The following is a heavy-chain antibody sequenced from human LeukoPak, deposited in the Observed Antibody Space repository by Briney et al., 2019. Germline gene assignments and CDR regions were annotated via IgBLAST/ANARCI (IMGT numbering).Heavy chain of an antibody. J-gene: IGHJ4*02. Sequence: GGSLRLSCAASGFTFSSYGMHWVRQAPGKGLEWVAFIRYDGSNKYYADSVKGRFTISRDNSKNTLYLQMNSLRAEDTAVYYCAKDLIVGAEAFDYWGQGTLVTVYS. CDR1: GFTFSSYG. V-gene: IGHV3-30*02. CDR2: IRYDGSNK. CDR3: AKDLIVGAEAFDY. D-gene: IGHD1-26*01.